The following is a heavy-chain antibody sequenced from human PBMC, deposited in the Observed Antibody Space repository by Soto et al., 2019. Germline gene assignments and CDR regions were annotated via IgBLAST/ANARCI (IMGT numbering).Heavy chain of an antibody. CDR2: IYYSGST. V-gene: IGHV4-59*01. D-gene: IGHD5-12*01. Sequence: SETMSLTCTVSGGSISSYYWSWIRQPPGKGLEWIGYIYYSGSTNYNPSLKSRVTISVDTSKNQFSLKLSSVTAADTAVYYCARVEYSGYDWPRGVDYWGQGTLVTVSS. J-gene: IGHJ4*02. CDR1: GGSISSYY. CDR3: ARVEYSGYDWPRGVDY.